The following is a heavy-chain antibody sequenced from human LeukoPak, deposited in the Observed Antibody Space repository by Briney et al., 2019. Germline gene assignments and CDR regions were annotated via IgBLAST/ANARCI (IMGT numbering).Heavy chain of an antibody. CDR3: AREGAKAMDSLVFDS. Sequence: PSQTLSLTCTVSGGSISSGGYYWSWIRQHPGKGLEWIGYIYYSGSTYYNPSLKSRVTISVDTSKNQFSLKLSSVTAADTAVYYCAREGAKAMDSLVFDSWGQGTLVTVSS. D-gene: IGHD5-18*01. CDR2: IYYSGST. V-gene: IGHV4-31*03. CDR1: GGSISSGGYY. J-gene: IGHJ4*02.